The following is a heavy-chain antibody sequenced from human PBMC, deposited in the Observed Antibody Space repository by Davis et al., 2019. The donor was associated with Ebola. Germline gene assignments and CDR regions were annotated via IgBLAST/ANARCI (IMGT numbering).Heavy chain of an antibody. D-gene: IGHD2-15*01. Sequence: AASVKVSCKASGYTFTSYGITWVRQAPGQGLQWVGWISGYNGNTKYGQNLQGRVTMTTDRSTSTVYMDLRSLTSDDTAVYYCARDWDCTGGSCRNCFDPWGQGTQVIVSA. CDR2: ISGYNGNT. CDR3: ARDWDCTGGSCRNCFDP. J-gene: IGHJ5*02. V-gene: IGHV1-18*01. CDR1: GYTFTSYG.